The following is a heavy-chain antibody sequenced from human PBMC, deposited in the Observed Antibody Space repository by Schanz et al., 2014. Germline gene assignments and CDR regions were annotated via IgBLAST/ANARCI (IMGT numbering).Heavy chain of an antibody. Sequence: QVQLVQSGVEVKKPGASVKVSCKASGYSFTGYYMNWVRQAPGQGLEWMGWINPSSGGNNYAQKFQGRVTMTRDTSISTAYMELNRLRSDDTAVYYCARDSHRRVAGPGYWGQGTLVTVSS. CDR3: ARDSHRRVAGPGY. J-gene: IGHJ4*02. CDR1: GYSFTGYY. V-gene: IGHV1-2*02. CDR2: INPSSGGN.